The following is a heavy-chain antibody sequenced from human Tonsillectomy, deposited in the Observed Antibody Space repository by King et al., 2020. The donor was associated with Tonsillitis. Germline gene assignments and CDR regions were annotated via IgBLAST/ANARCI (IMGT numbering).Heavy chain of an antibody. J-gene: IGHJ4*02. CDR3: ARDQQLIR. CDR1: EFTFSSYS. CDR2: ISSSSSYI. Sequence: VQLVESGGGLVKPGGSLRLSCAASEFTFSSYSMNWVRQAPEKGLEWVSSISSSSSYIYYADSVKGRFTISRDNANNSLYLQMNSLRAEDTAVYYCARDQQLIRWGQGTLVTVSS. V-gene: IGHV3-21*01. D-gene: IGHD6-13*01.